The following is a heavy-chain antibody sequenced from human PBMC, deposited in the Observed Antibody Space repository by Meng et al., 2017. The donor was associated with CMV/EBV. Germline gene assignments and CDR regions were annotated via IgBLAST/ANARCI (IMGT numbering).Heavy chain of an antibody. J-gene: IGHJ3*02. D-gene: IGHD1-26*01. Sequence: GSLRLSCAASGFTFPLYFMNWVRQAPGKGLEWVSSISSSLNSIYYADSVEGRFTIYRDNANNSLHLQMNSLRVEDTAVYYCARGKHYSGSNLDEAFDIWGQGTVVTV. V-gene: IGHV3-21*06. CDR1: GFTFPLYF. CDR3: ARGKHYSGSNLDEAFDI. CDR2: ISSSLNSI.